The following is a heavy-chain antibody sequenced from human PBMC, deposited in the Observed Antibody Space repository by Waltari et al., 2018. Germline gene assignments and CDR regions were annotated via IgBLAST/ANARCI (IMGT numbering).Heavy chain of an antibody. D-gene: IGHD6-13*01. Sequence: EVQLMESGGGLVQPGGSLRLSCAASGFTISSYEMNWVRQAPGKGLEWVSYISSSCGTMFYAESVQGRFTISRDNAKSSLFLQIINARADDTAVYYCARDLPAGDIDYWGQGTLVTVSS. V-gene: IGHV3-48*03. CDR2: ISSSCGTM. CDR3: ARDLPAGDIDY. CDR1: GFTISSYE. J-gene: IGHJ4*02.